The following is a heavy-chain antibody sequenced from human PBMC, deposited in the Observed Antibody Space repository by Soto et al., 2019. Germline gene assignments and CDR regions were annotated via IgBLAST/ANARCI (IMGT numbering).Heavy chain of an antibody. CDR3: ARKWDCSPTTCYRPFDH. J-gene: IGHJ4*02. V-gene: IGHV4-39*01. Sequence: SETLSLTCTVSGGSVSSDTFYWDWIRQTPGKGLEWIGSIYHGGTTYYNPSLKSRVTMSLDAANNQFALTLTSATAADTAIYYCARKWDCSPTTCYRPFDHWGQGTLVTVSS. D-gene: IGHD2-2*01. CDR2: IYHGGTT. CDR1: GGSVSSDTFY.